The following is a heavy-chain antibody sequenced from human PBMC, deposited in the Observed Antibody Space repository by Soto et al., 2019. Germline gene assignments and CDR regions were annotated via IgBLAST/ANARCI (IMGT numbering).Heavy chain of an antibody. CDR3: ARFSTSCLWALDY. CDR1: GFTFSSYS. V-gene: IGHV3-48*01. D-gene: IGHD2-2*01. J-gene: IGHJ4*02. CDR2: ISSSSSTI. Sequence: EVQLVESGGGLVQPGGSLRLSCAASGFTFSSYSMNWVRQAPGKGLEWVSYISSSSSTIYYADSVKGRFTISGDNAKNALYLQMNSLRADDTAVYYCARFSTSCLWALDYWGQGALVTVSS.